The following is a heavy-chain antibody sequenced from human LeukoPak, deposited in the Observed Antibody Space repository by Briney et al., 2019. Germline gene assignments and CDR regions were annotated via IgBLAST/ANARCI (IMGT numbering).Heavy chain of an antibody. CDR2: LSGAGGSA. V-gene: IGHV3-23*01. CDR3: AKDRAIS. Sequence: GGSLRLSFAASGFTFSSYAMNWVRQAPGKGLEWVSGLSGAGGSAYYADSVKGRFTISRDNSRNTLYLQMNSLRVEDTAVYYCAKDRAISWGQGTMVTVSS. D-gene: IGHD2-21*01. J-gene: IGHJ3*01. CDR1: GFTFSSYA.